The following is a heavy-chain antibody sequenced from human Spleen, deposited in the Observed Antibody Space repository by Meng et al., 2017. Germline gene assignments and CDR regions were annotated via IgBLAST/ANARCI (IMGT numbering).Heavy chain of an antibody. J-gene: IGHJ4*02. CDR3: ARENRGGFGETTDY. CDR2: VSHSGPT. D-gene: IGHD3-10*01. Sequence: QVQLQQSGPGLVQPSGTLSLTCAVSGGSIDTTIWWSWVRQPPGKGLEWIGEVSHSGPTRYNPSLKSRVTISVDKSKNQFSLKLSSVTAADTAVYYCARENRGGFGETTDYWGQGTLVTVSS. V-gene: IGHV4-4*02. CDR1: GGSIDTTIW.